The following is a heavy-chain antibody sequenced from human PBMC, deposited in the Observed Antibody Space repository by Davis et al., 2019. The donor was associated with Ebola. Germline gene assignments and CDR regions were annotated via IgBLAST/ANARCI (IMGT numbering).Heavy chain of an antibody. CDR2: IYHSGST. CDR1: GGSISSGGYS. J-gene: IGHJ4*02. D-gene: IGHD7-27*01. CDR3: ASAQNWGAFDY. V-gene: IGHV4-30-2*01. Sequence: PSETLSLTCAVSGGSISSGGYSWSWIRQPPGKGLEWIGYIYHSGSTNYNPSLKSRVTISVDTSKNQFSLKLSSVTAADTAVYYCASAQNWGAFDYWGQGTLVTVSS.